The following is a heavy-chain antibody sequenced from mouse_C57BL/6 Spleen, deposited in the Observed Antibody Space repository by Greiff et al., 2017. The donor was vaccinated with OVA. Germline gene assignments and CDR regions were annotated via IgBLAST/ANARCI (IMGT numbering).Heavy chain of an antibody. J-gene: IGHJ1*01. CDR2: IWWDDDK. V-gene: IGHV8-8*01. CDR3: ALIRGTGTGCFGG. Sequence: QATLKVSGPGILQLPQTLSLTCSFSGFSLSTFGMGAGWICQPSGKGLEWLAHIWWDDDKSYNPALKSRLTISKDTSKNQVFLKIANVDTADTATYCCALIRGTGTGCFGGWGSGTTVTVSS. CDR1: GFSLSTFGMG. D-gene: IGHD4-1*01.